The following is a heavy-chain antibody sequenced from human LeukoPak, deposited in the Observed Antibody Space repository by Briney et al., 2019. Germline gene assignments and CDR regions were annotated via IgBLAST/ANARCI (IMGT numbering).Heavy chain of an antibody. CDR2: IYSGGST. D-gene: IGHD5-18*01. CDR1: GFTFKYYA. Sequence: GGSLRLSCVASGFTFKYYAMSWVRQAPGKGLEWVSVIYSGGSTYYADSVKGRFTISRDNSKNTLYPQMNSLRAEDTAVYYCARDPGGYSYGAYFDYWGQGTLVTVS. J-gene: IGHJ4*02. CDR3: ARDPGGYSYGAYFDY. V-gene: IGHV3-66*02.